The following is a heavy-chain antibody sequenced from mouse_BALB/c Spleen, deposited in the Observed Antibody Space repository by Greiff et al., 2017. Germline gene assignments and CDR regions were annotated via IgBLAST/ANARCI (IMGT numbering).Heavy chain of an antibody. CDR1: GFTFSSYA. CDR2: ISSGGST. Sequence: EVMLVESGGGLVKPGGSLKLSCAASGFTFSSYAMSWVRQTPEKRLEWVASISSGGSTYYPDSVKGRFTISRDNARNILYLQMSSLRSEDTAMYYCARVGVGYDYEGLFDYWGQGTTLTVSS. J-gene: IGHJ2*01. CDR3: ARVGVGYDYEGLFDY. V-gene: IGHV5-6-5*01. D-gene: IGHD2-4*01.